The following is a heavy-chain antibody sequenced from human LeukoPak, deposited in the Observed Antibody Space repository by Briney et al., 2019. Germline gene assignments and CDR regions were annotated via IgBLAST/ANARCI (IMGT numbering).Heavy chain of an antibody. CDR1: GDSISSSSYR. V-gene: IGHV4-39*07. J-gene: IGHJ3*02. Sequence: SETLSLTCTVSGDSISSSSYRWGWIRQPPGKGLEWIGSIYYTGSTYYNPSLKSRVTISVDTSKNQFSLKLSSVTAADTAVYYCARSGPAAGRPDAFDIWGQGTMVTVSS. CDR3: ARSGPAAGRPDAFDI. CDR2: IYYTGST. D-gene: IGHD2-2*01.